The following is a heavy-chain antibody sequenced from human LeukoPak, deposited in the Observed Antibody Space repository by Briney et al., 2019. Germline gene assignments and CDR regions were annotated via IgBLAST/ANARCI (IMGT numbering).Heavy chain of an antibody. V-gene: IGHV3-64*01. Sequence: GGSLRLSCAASGFSFSNYVMHWVRQAPGKGLEYVSAIMPNGETRGYANSMKGRFTISRDNSKNTLYLQMGSLRAEDMAIYYCARDRYGGFAFDIWGQGTLVTVSS. CDR2: IMPNGETR. CDR3: ARDRYGGFAFDI. D-gene: IGHD1-26*01. J-gene: IGHJ3*02. CDR1: GFSFSNYV.